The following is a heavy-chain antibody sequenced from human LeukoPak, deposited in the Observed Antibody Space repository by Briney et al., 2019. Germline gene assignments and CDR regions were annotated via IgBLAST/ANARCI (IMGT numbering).Heavy chain of an antibody. V-gene: IGHV1-18*01. Sequence: ASVKVSCKASGYTFTSYGISWVRQAPGQGLEWMGWISAYNGNTNYAQKLQGRVTMTRDTSTSTGYMELSSLKSEDTAVYYCARDLWGAAAPLYYGTDVWGQGTPVTVSS. CDR3: ARDLWGAAAPLYYGTDV. CDR1: GYTFTSYG. CDR2: ISAYNGNT. D-gene: IGHD6-13*01. J-gene: IGHJ6*02.